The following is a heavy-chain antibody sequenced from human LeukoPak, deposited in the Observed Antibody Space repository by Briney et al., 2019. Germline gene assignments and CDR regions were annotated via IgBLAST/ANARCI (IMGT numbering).Heavy chain of an antibody. CDR3: AKDAYYNL. CDR1: AFTFSSSG. Sequence: GGSLRLSCAASAFTFSSSGMSWVRQAPGKGLEGVSTISGNGGSTYYADSVKGRFTISRDNSKNTLYLQMNSLTAEDTAVYYCAKDAYYNLWGQGTLVTVSS. J-gene: IGHJ4*02. CDR2: ISGNGGST. V-gene: IGHV3-23*01. D-gene: IGHD4/OR15-4a*01.